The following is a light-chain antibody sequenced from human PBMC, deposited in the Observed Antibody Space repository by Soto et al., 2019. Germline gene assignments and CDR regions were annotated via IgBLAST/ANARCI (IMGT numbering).Light chain of an antibody. CDR2: EVS. Sequence: QPVLTQPPSASGSPGQSVTISCTGTSSDVGGYNYVSWYQQHPGKAPKLMIYEVSKRHSGVPDRFSGSKSGNTASLTVSGLQAEDEADYYCSSYAGSNNLVFGTGTKVTVL. CDR1: SSDVGGYNY. J-gene: IGLJ1*01. CDR3: SSYAGSNNLV. V-gene: IGLV2-8*01.